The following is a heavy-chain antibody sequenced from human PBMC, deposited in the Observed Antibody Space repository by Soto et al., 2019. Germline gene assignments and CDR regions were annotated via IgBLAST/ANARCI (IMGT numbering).Heavy chain of an antibody. CDR3: ASRDPGTSVDY. V-gene: IGHV4-4*02. CDR2: IYRTGST. CDR1: GGPFTSNNW. D-gene: IGHD1-7*01. Sequence: PSETLSLTCAVSGGPFTSNNWWTWVRQPPGQGLEWIGEIYRTGSTNYNPSLKSRVTTSLDKSENQFSLKVTSLTAADTAVYYCASRDPGTSVDYWGQGTLVTVSS. J-gene: IGHJ4*02.